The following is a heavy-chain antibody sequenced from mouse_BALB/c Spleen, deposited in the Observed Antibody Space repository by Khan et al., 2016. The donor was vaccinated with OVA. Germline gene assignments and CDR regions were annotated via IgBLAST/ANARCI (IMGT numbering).Heavy chain of an antibody. V-gene: IGHV3-2*02. CDR1: GYSITSDYA. CDR2: ISYSGRT. J-gene: IGHJ2*01. CDR3: ARSVTITTVVATDFDY. D-gene: IGHD1-1*01. Sequence: EVKLLESGPGLVKPSQSLSLTCTVTGYSITSDYAWNWIRQFPGNKLEWMGYISYSGRTSSNPSLQSRISITRDTSKNPFFLQLNSVTTEDTATYYCARSVTITTVVATDFDYWGQGTTLTVSS.